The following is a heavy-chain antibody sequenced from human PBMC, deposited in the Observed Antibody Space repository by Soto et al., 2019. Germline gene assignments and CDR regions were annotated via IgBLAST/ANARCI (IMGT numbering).Heavy chain of an antibody. D-gene: IGHD3-3*01. Sequence: EVQLLESGGGLVQPGGSLRLSCAASGFTFSSYAMSWVRQAPGKGLEWVSAISGSGGSTYYADSVKGRFTISRDNSKNTLYLQMNSLRAEDTAVYYCAKDRYYDFWSGYSVRYYYYYMDVWGKGTTVTVSS. CDR1: GFTFSSYA. CDR3: AKDRYYDFWSGYSVRYYYYYMDV. V-gene: IGHV3-23*01. CDR2: ISGSGGST. J-gene: IGHJ6*03.